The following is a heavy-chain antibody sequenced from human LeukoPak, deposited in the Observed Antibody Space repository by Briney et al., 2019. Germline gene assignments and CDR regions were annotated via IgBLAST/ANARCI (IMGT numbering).Heavy chain of an antibody. D-gene: IGHD4-17*01. CDR2: IFPDGRT. Sequence: PWGSLRLSCSASGLTVTDNYMSWVRQAPGKGLEWVSVIFPDGRTYHSDSLKGRFTISRDKSKNTVLLQINGLRADDTALYHCARTNPVYGDFDYWGQGVLVTVSS. CDR1: GLTVTDNY. CDR3: ARTNPVYGDFDY. V-gene: IGHV3-53*01. J-gene: IGHJ4*02.